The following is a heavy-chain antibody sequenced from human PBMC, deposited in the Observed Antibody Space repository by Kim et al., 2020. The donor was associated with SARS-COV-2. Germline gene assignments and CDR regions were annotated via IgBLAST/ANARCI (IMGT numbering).Heavy chain of an antibody. CDR3: ARHDPQWLRFENYFDY. D-gene: IGHD5-12*01. V-gene: IGHV4-39*01. Sequence: SETLSLTCTVSGGSISSSSYYWGWIRQPPGKGLEWIGSIYYSGSTYYNPSLKCRVTISVDTSKNQFSLKLSSVTAADTAVYYCARHDPQWLRFENYFDYWGQGTLVTVSS. J-gene: IGHJ4*02. CDR1: GGSISSSSYY. CDR2: IYYSGST.